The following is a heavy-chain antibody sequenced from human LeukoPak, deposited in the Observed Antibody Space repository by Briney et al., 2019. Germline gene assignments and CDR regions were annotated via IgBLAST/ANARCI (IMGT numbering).Heavy chain of an antibody. CDR2: ITSSSTI. J-gene: IGHJ6*03. CDR3: AREVPYYFYYYMDV. V-gene: IGHV3-48*04. CDR1: GFAFSSYG. Sequence: GGSLRLSCAASGFAFSSYGMNWVRQAPGKGLEWVSYITSSSTIYYADSVKGRFTISRDNAKNSLFLQMNSLRAEDTAVYYCAREVPYYFYYYMDVWGKGTTVTVSS.